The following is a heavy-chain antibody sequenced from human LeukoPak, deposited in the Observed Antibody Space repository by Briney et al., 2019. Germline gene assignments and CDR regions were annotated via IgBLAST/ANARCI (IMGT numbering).Heavy chain of an antibody. Sequence: GGSLRLSCAASGFTFSSYEMDWVRQAPGKGLEWVSYISSSGSTIYYADSVKGRFTISRDSAKNSLYLQMNSLRAEDTAVYYCAVSFWSGYYSDYWGQGTLVTVSS. J-gene: IGHJ4*02. D-gene: IGHD3-3*01. CDR1: GFTFSSYE. CDR2: ISSSGSTI. CDR3: AVSFWSGYYSDY. V-gene: IGHV3-48*03.